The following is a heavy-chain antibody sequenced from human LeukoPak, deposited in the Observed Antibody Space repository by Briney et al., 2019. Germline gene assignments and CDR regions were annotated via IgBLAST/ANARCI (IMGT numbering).Heavy chain of an antibody. V-gene: IGHV3-15*01. CDR2: IRSKTDGGTT. J-gene: IGHJ4*02. CDR3: TTGEFPTVTHFDY. CDR1: GFIFSNAW. Sequence: GGSLRLSCTVSGFIFSNAWMSWVRQAPGKGLEWVGRIRSKTDGGTTDYAAPVKGRFTISRDDSKNTLYLQMNGLTTEDTALYYCTTGEFPTVTHFDYWGQGTLVTVSS. D-gene: IGHD4-17*01.